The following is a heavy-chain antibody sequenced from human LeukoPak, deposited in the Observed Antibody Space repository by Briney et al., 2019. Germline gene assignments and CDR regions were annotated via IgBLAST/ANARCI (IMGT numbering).Heavy chain of an antibody. CDR1: GXTFSSYD. CDR2: IGTAGDT. Sequence: PGGSLRLSCTASGXTFSSYDMHWVRQATGKGLESVSAIGTAGDTYYPGSVKGRFTISRENAKNSLYLQMNSLRAGDTAVYYCARTSGTYYEFDSWGQGTLVTVSS. V-gene: IGHV3-13*04. D-gene: IGHD1-26*01. J-gene: IGHJ4*02. CDR3: ARTSGTYYEFDS.